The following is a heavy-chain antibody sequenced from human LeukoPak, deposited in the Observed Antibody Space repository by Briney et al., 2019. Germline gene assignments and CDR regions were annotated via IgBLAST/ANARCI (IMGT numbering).Heavy chain of an antibody. D-gene: IGHD1-14*01. CDR2: ISSSSSYI. CDR1: GFIFSGYS. Sequence: GGSLRLSCAASGFIFSGYSMYWVRQAPGKGLEWVSSISSSSSYIYYADSVKGRFTISRDNAKNSLYLQMNSLTGDDTALYYCARDLTGTWHAFDIWGQGTMVTVSS. CDR3: ARDLTGTWHAFDI. V-gene: IGHV3-21*01. J-gene: IGHJ3*02.